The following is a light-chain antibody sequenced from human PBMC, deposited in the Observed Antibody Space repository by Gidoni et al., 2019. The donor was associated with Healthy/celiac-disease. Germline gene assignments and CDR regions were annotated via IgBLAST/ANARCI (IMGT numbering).Light chain of an antibody. V-gene: IGKV1-9*01. CDR3: QQLNSYPQ. Sequence: SQLTQSPSSLSASVGDRVTITCRASQGISSYLAWYQQKPGKAPKLLIYAASTLQSGVPSRFSGSGSGTDFTLTISSLQPQDFATYYCQQLNSYPQFGPGTKVDIK. CDR1: QGISSY. CDR2: AAS. J-gene: IGKJ3*01.